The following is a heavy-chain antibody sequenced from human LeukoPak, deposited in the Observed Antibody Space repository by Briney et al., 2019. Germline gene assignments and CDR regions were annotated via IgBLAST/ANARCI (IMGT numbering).Heavy chain of an antibody. D-gene: IGHD1-26*01. Sequence: SETLPLTCTVSGGSISSSSYYWGWIRQPPGKGLEWIGSIYYSGSTYYNPSLKSRVTISVDTSKNQFSLKLSSVTAADTAVYYCARAPWDYYYYYMDVWGKGTTVTVSS. CDR1: GGSISSSSYY. CDR2: IYYSGST. J-gene: IGHJ6*03. V-gene: IGHV4-39*07. CDR3: ARAPWDYYYYYMDV.